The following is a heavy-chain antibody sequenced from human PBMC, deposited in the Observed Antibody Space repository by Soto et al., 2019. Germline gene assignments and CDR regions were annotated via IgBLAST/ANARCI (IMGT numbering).Heavy chain of an antibody. Sequence: ESGGGLVQPGGSLRLSCAASGFTFSSYEMNWVRQAPGKGLEWVSYISSSGSTIYYADSVKGRFTISRDNAKNSLYLQMNSLRAEDTAVYYCARDKGYYYDSSGYYFNDAFDIWGQGTMVTVSS. V-gene: IGHV3-48*03. CDR1: GFTFSSYE. CDR3: ARDKGYYYDSSGYYFNDAFDI. CDR2: ISSSGSTI. D-gene: IGHD3-22*01. J-gene: IGHJ3*02.